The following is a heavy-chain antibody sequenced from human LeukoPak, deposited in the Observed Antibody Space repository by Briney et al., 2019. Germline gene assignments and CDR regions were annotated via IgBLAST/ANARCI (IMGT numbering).Heavy chain of an antibody. CDR3: ARQGVSSSWYGDCFVP. CDR1: GGSISCSSYY. D-gene: IGHD6-13*01. Sequence: SETLSLTCTVSGGSISCSSYYWGWIRQPPGKGLEWIGSIYYSGSTYYNPSLKSRVTISVDTSKNQFSLKLSSVTAADTAVYYCARQGVSSSWYGDCFVPWGQGTLVTVSS. V-gene: IGHV4-39*01. CDR2: IYYSGST. J-gene: IGHJ5*02.